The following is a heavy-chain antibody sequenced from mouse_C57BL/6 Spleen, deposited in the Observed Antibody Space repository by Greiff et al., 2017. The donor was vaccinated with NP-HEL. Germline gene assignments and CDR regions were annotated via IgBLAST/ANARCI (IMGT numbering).Heavy chain of an antibody. Sequence: EVQRVESGGGLVQPGGSLSLSCAASGFTFTDYYMSWVRQPPGKALEWMGFIRNKANGYTTEYSASVKGRFTISRDNSQSILHLQMNALRDEDSATYYGARSLATDGTRALAYWGQGTLVTVSA. J-gene: IGHJ3*01. D-gene: IGHD2-14*01. CDR3: ARSLATDGTRALAY. CDR2: IRNKANGYTT. CDR1: GFTFTDYY. V-gene: IGHV7-3*01.